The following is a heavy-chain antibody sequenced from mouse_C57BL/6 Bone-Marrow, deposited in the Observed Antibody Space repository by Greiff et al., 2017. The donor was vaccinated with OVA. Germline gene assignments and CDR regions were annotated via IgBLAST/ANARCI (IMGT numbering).Heavy chain of an antibody. CDR3: TRGYCYYYAMDY. V-gene: IGHV1-15*01. CDR1: GYTFTDYE. CDR2: IDPETGGT. Sequence: VQLQQSGAELVRPGASVTLSCKASGYTFTDYEMHWVKQTPVHGLEWIGAIDPETGGTAYNQKFKGKAILTADKSSSTAYMELRSLTSEDSAVYYCTRGYCYYYAMDYWGQGTSVTVSS. D-gene: IGHD2-12*01. J-gene: IGHJ4*01.